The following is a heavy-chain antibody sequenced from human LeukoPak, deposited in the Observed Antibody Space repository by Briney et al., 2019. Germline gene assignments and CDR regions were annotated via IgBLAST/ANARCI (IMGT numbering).Heavy chain of an antibody. V-gene: IGHV3-7*01. Sequence: GGSLRLSCAASGFTFSSYWMSWVRQAPGKGLEWVANIKQDGSEKYSVDSVKGRFTISRDNAKNSLYLQMNSLRVGDTAVYYCARETYGDYPDYWGQGTLVTVSS. CDR2: IKQDGSEK. CDR1: GFTFSSYW. J-gene: IGHJ4*02. CDR3: ARETYGDYPDY. D-gene: IGHD4-17*01.